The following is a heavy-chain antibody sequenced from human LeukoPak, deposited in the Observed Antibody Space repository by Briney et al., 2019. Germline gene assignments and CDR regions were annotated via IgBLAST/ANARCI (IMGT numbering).Heavy chain of an antibody. CDR2: INHSGST. V-gene: IGHV4-4*02. D-gene: IGHD2-2*01. Sequence: PSGTLSLTCAVSGGSISSSNWWSWVRQPPGKGLEWIGEINHSGSTNYNPSLKSRVTISVDTSKNQFSLKLSSVTAADTAVYYCARDYLPAAMYNWFDPWGQGTLVTVSS. J-gene: IGHJ5*02. CDR1: GGSISSSNW. CDR3: ARDYLPAAMYNWFDP.